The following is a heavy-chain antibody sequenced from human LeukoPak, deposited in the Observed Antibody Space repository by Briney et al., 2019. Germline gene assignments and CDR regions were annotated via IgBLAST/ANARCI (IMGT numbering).Heavy chain of an antibody. Sequence: PGGSLRLSCAASGFTFSSYAMSWVRQAPGKGLEWVSGISGSGGSTYYADSMKGRFTISRDNSKNMLYLQMNSLRAEDTAVYYCAKSGAMIVVVVATYYFDYWGQGTLVTVSS. CDR2: ISGSGGST. J-gene: IGHJ4*02. CDR3: AKSGAMIVVVVATYYFDY. CDR1: GFTFSSYA. V-gene: IGHV3-23*01. D-gene: IGHD3-22*01.